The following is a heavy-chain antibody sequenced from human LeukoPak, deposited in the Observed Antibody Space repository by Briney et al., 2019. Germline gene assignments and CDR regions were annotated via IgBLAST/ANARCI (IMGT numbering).Heavy chain of an antibody. D-gene: IGHD3-9*01. V-gene: IGHV3-73*01. CDR1: GFTLSGSA. Sequence: GGSLRLSCAASGFTLSGSAMHWVRQASGKGLEWVGRIRTKANTYATAYAASLKGRFIISGDDSKNTAYLQMNSLKSEDTAVYYCTRLAGDEYFDISRGPDWGQGTLVTVSS. J-gene: IGHJ4*02. CDR2: IRTKANTYAT. CDR3: TRLAGDEYFDISRGPD.